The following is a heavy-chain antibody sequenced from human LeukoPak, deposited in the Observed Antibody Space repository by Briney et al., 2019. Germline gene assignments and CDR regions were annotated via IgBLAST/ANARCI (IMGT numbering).Heavy chain of an antibody. CDR2: INSDGSNS. Sequence: GGSLRLSCAASGFTFSSYWMHWVRQAPGKGLVWVSRINSDGSNSIYGDSVKGRFTISRDNAKNTLYLQLSGLRADDTAVYYRARGGGDHAFDIWGQGTMVTVSS. CDR3: ARGGGDHAFDI. V-gene: IGHV3-74*01. CDR1: GFTFSSYW. J-gene: IGHJ3*02. D-gene: IGHD3-16*01.